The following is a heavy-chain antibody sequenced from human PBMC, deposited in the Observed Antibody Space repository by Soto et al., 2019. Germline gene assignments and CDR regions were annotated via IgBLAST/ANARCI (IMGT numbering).Heavy chain of an antibody. CDR2: MIPIFGTA. J-gene: IGHJ3*02. V-gene: IGHV1-69*01. D-gene: IGHD4-17*01. CDR1: GGTFSSYA. Sequence: QVQLVQSGAEVKKPGSSVKVSCKASGGTFSSYAISWVRQATGQGLEWMGGMIPIFGTANYAQKFQGRVTITADESTSTAYMKLSSLRSEDTAVYYCARVRAYDYGGHPDAFDIWGQGTMVTVSS. CDR3: ARVRAYDYGGHPDAFDI.